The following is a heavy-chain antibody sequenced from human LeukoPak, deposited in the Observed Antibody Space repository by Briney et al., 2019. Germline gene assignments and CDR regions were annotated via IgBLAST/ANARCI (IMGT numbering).Heavy chain of an antibody. D-gene: IGHD5-12*01. Sequence: PGGSLRFSGTASEFTFSSYEMNWVRKAPGKGLEWVAYISNGGSNIRYADSVKGRLTISRDNANKSLYLQMNSLRAEDTAVYYCATSGGHGWNYYFDNWGQGTLVTVSS. CDR2: ISNGGSNI. CDR1: EFTFSSYE. CDR3: ATSGGHGWNYYFDN. V-gene: IGHV3-48*03. J-gene: IGHJ4*02.